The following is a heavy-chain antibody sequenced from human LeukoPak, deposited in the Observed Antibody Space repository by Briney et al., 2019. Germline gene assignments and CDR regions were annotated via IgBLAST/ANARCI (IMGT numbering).Heavy chain of an antibody. CDR3: ARVWGGYDSSGWSDAFDI. CDR2: IYYSGST. J-gene: IGHJ3*02. D-gene: IGHD3-22*01. CDR1: GGSISSYY. V-gene: IGHV4-59*01. Sequence: SETLSLTCTVSGGSISSYYWSWIRQPPGKGLEWIGYIYYSGSTNYNPSLKGRVTISVDTSKNQFSLKLSSVTAADTAVYYCARVWGGYDSSGWSDAFDIWGQGTMVTVSS.